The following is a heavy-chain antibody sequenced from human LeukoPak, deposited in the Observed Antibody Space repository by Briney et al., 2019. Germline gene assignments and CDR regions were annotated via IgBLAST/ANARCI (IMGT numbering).Heavy chain of an antibody. D-gene: IGHD3-22*01. J-gene: IGHJ4*02. Sequence: SETLSLTCTVSGGSISSSSYWWGWIRQPPGKGLEWIANIYYSGSTLYNPSLKSRVTISIEKSKNQFSLKLSSVTAADTAVYYCARNYYESSGYYPWNFDYWGQGTLVTVSS. CDR1: GGSISSSSYW. V-gene: IGHV4-39*01. CDR2: IYYSGST. CDR3: ARNYYESSGYYPWNFDY.